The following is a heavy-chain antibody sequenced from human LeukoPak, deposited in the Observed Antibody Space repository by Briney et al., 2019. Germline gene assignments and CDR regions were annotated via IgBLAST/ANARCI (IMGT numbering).Heavy chain of an antibody. CDR2: IYYSGST. V-gene: IGHV4-31*03. Sequence: SETLSLTCTVSGGSISSGGYYWSWIRQHPGKGLEWIGYIYYSGSTYYNPSLKSRVTISVDTSKNQFSLKLSSVTAADTAVYYCARDLGWPPLLRAFDIWGQGTMVTVSS. J-gene: IGHJ3*02. CDR3: ARDLGWPPLLRAFDI. D-gene: IGHD3-3*01. CDR1: GGSISSGGYY.